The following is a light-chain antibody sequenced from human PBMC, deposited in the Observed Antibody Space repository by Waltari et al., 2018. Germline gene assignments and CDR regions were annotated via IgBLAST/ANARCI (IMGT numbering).Light chain of an antibody. CDR3: QQRNNWPPSIT. V-gene: IGKV3-11*01. Sequence: DIVLTQSPATLSWSPGERATLSCRPSQSVSSYLAWYQQKPGQAPRLLIYDASNRATGIPARFSGSGSGTDFTLTISSLEPEDFAVYYCQQRNNWPPSITFGQGTRLEIK. J-gene: IGKJ5*01. CDR2: DAS. CDR1: QSVSSY.